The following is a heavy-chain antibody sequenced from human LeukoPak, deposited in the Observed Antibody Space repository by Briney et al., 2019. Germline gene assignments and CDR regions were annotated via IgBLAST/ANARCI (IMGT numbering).Heavy chain of an antibody. Sequence: ASVKVSCKASGYTFTSYYMHWVRQAPGQGLEWMGIINPSGGSTSYARKFQGRVTMTRDMSTSTVYMELSSLRSEDTAVYYCARDPPPQYGDSYMMDYWGQGTLVTVPS. D-gene: IGHD4-17*01. CDR2: INPSGGST. J-gene: IGHJ4*02. V-gene: IGHV1-46*01. CDR3: ARDPPPQYGDSYMMDY. CDR1: GYTFTSYY.